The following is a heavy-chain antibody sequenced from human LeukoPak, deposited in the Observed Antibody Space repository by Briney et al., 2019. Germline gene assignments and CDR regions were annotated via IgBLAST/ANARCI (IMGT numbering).Heavy chain of an antibody. J-gene: IGHJ4*02. Sequence: SETLSLTCTVSGGSISSYYWSWIRQHPGKGLEWIGYIYYSGSTYYNPSLKSRVTISVDTSKNQFSLKLSSVTAADTAVYYCARGGQAMAYYYDSSGYYPTYWGQGTLVTVSS. CDR2: IYYSGST. CDR1: GGSISSYY. D-gene: IGHD3-22*01. CDR3: ARGGQAMAYYYDSSGYYPTY. V-gene: IGHV4-59*06.